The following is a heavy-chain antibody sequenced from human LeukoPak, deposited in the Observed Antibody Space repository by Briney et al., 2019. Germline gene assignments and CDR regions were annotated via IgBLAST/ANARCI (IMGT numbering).Heavy chain of an antibody. D-gene: IGHD5-18*01. Sequence: ASVKVSCKASGYTFTSYDINWVRQAPGRGLEWMGWMNPNSGNTGYAQKFQGRVSMTRNTSISTAYMELSNLRSEDTAVYYCARRLGRGTAPDFWGQGTLVTVSS. V-gene: IGHV1-8*01. CDR2: MNPNSGNT. CDR1: GYTFTSYD. CDR3: ARRLGRGTAPDF. J-gene: IGHJ4*02.